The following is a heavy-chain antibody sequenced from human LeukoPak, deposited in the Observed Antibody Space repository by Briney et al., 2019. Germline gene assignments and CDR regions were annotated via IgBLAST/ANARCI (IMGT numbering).Heavy chain of an antibody. CDR3: ARFYGGIAVAGYIAY. CDR2: ISAYNGNT. D-gene: IGHD6-19*01. V-gene: IGHV1-18*01. J-gene: IGHJ4*01. CDR1: GYTFTSYG. Sequence: ASVKVSCKASGYTFTSYGISWVRQAPGQELEWMGWISAYNGNTNYAEKLQGRVTMTTDTSTSTAYMELRSLRSDDTAVYYCARFYGGIAVAGYIAYWGQRSPLTVSS.